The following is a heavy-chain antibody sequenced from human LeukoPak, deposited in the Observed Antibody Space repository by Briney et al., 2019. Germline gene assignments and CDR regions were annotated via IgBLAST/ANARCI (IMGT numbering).Heavy chain of an antibody. CDR1: GYTFTSYY. D-gene: IGHD3-16*02. V-gene: IGHV1-46*01. J-gene: IGHJ4*02. Sequence: ASVKVPCKASGYTFTSYYMHWVRQAPGQGLEWMGIINPSGGSTSYAQKFQGRVTMTRNTSISTAYMELSSLRSEDTAVYYCARVSEGMLLTFGGVIVIPRPLDYWGQGTLVTVSS. CDR2: INPSGGST. CDR3: ARVSEGMLLTFGGVIVIPRPLDY.